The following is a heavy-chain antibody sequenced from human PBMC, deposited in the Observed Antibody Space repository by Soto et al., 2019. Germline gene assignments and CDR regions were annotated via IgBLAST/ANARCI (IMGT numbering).Heavy chain of an antibody. Sequence: EVQLVESGGGLVKPGGSLRLSCAASGFTFSNAWMSWVRQAPGKGLEWVGRIKSKTDGGTTDYAAPVKGRFTISRDDSKNTLYLQMNSLKTEDTAVYYCTTSSVITMVPDYWGQGTLVTVSS. D-gene: IGHD3-10*01. V-gene: IGHV3-15*01. CDR3: TTSSVITMVPDY. CDR1: GFTFSNAW. CDR2: IKSKTDGGTT. J-gene: IGHJ4*02.